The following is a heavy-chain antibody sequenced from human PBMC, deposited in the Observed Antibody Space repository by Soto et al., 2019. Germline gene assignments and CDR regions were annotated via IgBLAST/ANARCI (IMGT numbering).Heavy chain of an antibody. CDR1: GYSFTSYW. J-gene: IGHJ4*02. Sequence: GESLKISCKGSGYSFTSYWIGWVRQMPGKGLEWMGIIYPGDSDTRYSPSFQGQVTISADKSISTAYLQWSSLKASDTAMYYCARQGACSGGSCYSDYFDYWGQGTLVTV. CDR2: IYPGDSDT. D-gene: IGHD2-15*01. CDR3: ARQGACSGGSCYSDYFDY. V-gene: IGHV5-51*01.